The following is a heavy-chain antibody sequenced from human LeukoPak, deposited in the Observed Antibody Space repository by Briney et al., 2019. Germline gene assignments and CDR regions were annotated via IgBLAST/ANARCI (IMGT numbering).Heavy chain of an antibody. V-gene: IGHV4-59*08. D-gene: IGHD2-15*01. J-gene: IGHJ4*02. CDR2: IYYTGDT. CDR3: ARHPFATPFDY. Sequence: SETLSLTCTVSGGSISNYYWSWIRQPPGKGLEWIGYIYYTGDTNHNPSLKSRVTKSIDTSKNQLSLTLHSVTAADTAVYYCARHPFATPFDYWGQGILVTVSS. CDR1: GGSISNYY.